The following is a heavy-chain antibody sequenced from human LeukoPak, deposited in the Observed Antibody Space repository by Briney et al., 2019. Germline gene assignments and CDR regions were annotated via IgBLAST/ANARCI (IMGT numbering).Heavy chain of an antibody. D-gene: IGHD3-22*01. V-gene: IGHV5-51*01. J-gene: IGHJ4*02. CDR1: GYSFTSYW. CDR2: IYPGDSDT. CDR3: ARVYYYDSSGYYFTFDY. Sequence: GETLKISCKGSGYSFTSYWIGWVRQMPGKGLEWMGIIYPGDSDTRYSPSFQGQVTISADKSISTAYLQWSSLKASDTAMYYCARVYYYDSSGYYFTFDYWGQGTLVTVSS.